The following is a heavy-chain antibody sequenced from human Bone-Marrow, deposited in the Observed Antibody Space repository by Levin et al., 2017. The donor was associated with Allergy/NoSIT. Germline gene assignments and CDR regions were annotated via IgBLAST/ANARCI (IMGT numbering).Heavy chain of an antibody. CDR3: ARDSNPVAADY. J-gene: IGHJ4*02. V-gene: IGHV3-33*01. CDR2: IWYDGSNK. Sequence: GESLKISCAASGFTFSSYGMHWVRQAPGKGLEWVAVIWYDGSNKYYADSVKGRFTISRDNSKNTLYLQMNSLRAEDTAVYYCARDSNPVAADYWGQGTLVTVSS. D-gene: IGHD6-19*01. CDR1: GFTFSSYG.